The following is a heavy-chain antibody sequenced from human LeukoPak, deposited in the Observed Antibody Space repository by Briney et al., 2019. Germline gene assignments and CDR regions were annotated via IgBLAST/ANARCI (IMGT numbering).Heavy chain of an antibody. D-gene: IGHD1-14*01. CDR1: GGSVSSYY. V-gene: IGHV4-59*08. CDR2: IHNSGRT. CDR3: ARHGTISSESYFDY. J-gene: IGHJ4*02. Sequence: SETLSLTCSVSGGSVSSYYWSWIRQSPGKGRECIGYIHNSGRTNYNPSLESRVTGFVDTSKNQVSLRLSSVTAADTAVYYCARHGTISSESYFDYWGQGALVTVSS.